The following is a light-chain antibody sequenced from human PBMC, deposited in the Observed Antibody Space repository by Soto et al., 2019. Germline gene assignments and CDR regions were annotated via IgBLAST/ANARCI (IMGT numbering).Light chain of an antibody. J-gene: IGLJ2*01. V-gene: IGLV2-14*01. CDR2: DVS. CDR1: SSDVGAYNY. Sequence: QSALTQPASVSVSPGQSITISCTGTSSDVGAYNYVSWYQQHPGKAPKLMIYDVSNRPSGVSNRFSGSKSGNTASLTISGLQAEDEADYYCSSYTRSSPLLFGGGTKVTVL. CDR3: SSYTRSSPLL.